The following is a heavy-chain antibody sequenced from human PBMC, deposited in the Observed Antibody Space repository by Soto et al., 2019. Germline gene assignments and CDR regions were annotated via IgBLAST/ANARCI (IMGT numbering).Heavy chain of an antibody. CDR1: GYSFTNYW. D-gene: IGHD6-13*01. V-gene: IGHV5-51*03. CDR3: ARHKLYSSTWFEGWFDP. CDR2: IHPGDSDT. J-gene: IGHJ5*02. Sequence: EVQLVQSGAEVKKAGESLKISCQGSGYSFTNYWVGWVRQIPGRGLEWMGIIHPGDSDTRYSPFFQGQVTISADNSISTAYLQWSSLKASDTAMYYSARHKLYSSTWFEGWFDPWGQGTLVTVSS.